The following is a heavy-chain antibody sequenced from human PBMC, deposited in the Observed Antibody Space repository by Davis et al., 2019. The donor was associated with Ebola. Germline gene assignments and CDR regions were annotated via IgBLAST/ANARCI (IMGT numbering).Heavy chain of an antibody. CDR3: ARVASGICGGDCYIYYYYMDV. V-gene: IGHV3-7*01. CDR2: IKQDGSEK. Sequence: GESLKISCAASGFTFSSYWMSWVRQAPGKGLEWVANIKQDGSEKYYVDSVKGRFTISRDNSKNTLYLQMNSLRAEDTAVYYCARVASGICGGDCYIYYYYMDVWGKGTTVTVSS. CDR1: GFTFSSYW. D-gene: IGHD2-21*01. J-gene: IGHJ6*03.